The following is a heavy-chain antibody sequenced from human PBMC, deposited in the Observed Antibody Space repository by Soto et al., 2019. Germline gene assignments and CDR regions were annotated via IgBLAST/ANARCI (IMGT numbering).Heavy chain of an antibody. V-gene: IGHV4-31*03. J-gene: IGHJ3*02. D-gene: IGHD4-17*01. CDR1: GGSISSGGYY. Sequence: QVQLQESGPGLVKPSQTLSLTCTVSGGSISSGGYYWSWIRQHPGKGLEWIGYIYYSGSTYYNPSLKSRVNMSVDTSKRQFSLTLSSVTAADTAVYYCASWEGDYGDYTVFGAFDIWGQGTMVTVSS. CDR3: ASWEGDYGDYTVFGAFDI. CDR2: IYYSGST.